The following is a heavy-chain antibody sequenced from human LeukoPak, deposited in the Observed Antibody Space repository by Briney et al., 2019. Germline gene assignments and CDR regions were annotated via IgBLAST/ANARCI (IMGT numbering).Heavy chain of an antibody. D-gene: IGHD3-9*01. V-gene: IGHV1-2*02. J-gene: IGHJ6*03. CDR2: INPNSGGT. CDR1: GYTFTGYY. CDR3: ARERYFTLLNYYYYMDV. Sequence: GASVKVSCKASGYTFTGYYMHWVRQAPGQGLEWMGWINPNSGGTNYAQKFQGRATMTRDTSISTAYMELSRLRSDDTAVYYCARERYFTLLNYYYYMDVWGKGTTVTVSS.